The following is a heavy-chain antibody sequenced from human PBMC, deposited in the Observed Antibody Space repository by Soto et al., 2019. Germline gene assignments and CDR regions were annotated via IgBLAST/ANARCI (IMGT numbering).Heavy chain of an antibody. D-gene: IGHD3-10*01. CDR1: GGSFSGYY. V-gene: IGHV4-34*01. J-gene: IGHJ4*02. CDR2: INHSGST. CDR3: AREPRQPFASGSYDY. Sequence: SETLSLTCAVYGGSFSGYYWSWIRQPPGKGLEWIGEINHSGSTNYNPSLKSRVTISVDTSKNQFSLKLSSVTAADTAVYYCAREPRQPFASGSYDYWGQRTLVTVSS.